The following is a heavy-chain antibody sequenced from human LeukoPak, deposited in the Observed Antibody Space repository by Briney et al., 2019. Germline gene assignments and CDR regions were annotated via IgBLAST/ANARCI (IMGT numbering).Heavy chain of an antibody. CDR3: ATINYSSSWYALPDY. J-gene: IGHJ4*02. Sequence: GGSLRLSCAASGFTFSSYEMNWVRQAPGKGLEWVSYISSSGSTIYYADSVKGRFTISRDNAKNSLYLQMNSLRAEGTAVYYCATINYSSSWYALPDYWGQGTLVTVSS. CDR2: ISSSGSTI. D-gene: IGHD6-13*01. V-gene: IGHV3-48*03. CDR1: GFTFSSYE.